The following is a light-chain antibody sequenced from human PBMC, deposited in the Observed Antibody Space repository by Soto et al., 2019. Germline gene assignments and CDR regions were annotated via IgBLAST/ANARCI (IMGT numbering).Light chain of an antibody. CDR2: DAS. J-gene: IGKJ5*01. CDR3: QQRSNWR. Sequence: EIVSTQSPATLSLSPVERATLFCRASQSVSSYLAWYQQKPGQAPRLLIYDASNRATGIPARFSGSGSGTDFTLTISSLEPEDFAVYYCQQRSNWRFGQGTRLEIK. CDR1: QSVSSY. V-gene: IGKV3-11*01.